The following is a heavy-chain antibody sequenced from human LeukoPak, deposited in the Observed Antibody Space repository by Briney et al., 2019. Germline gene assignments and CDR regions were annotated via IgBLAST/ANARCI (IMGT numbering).Heavy chain of an antibody. V-gene: IGHV3-53*01. Sequence: SVGSLRLSCAASGFTVSSNYMSWVRQAPGKGLEWVSVIYSGGSTYYADSVKGRFTISRDNSKNTLYLQMNSLRAEDTAVYYCARGSGYYRYYFDYWGQGTLVTVSS. J-gene: IGHJ4*02. D-gene: IGHD3-22*01. CDR2: IYSGGST. CDR1: GFTVSSNY. CDR3: ARGSGYYRYYFDY.